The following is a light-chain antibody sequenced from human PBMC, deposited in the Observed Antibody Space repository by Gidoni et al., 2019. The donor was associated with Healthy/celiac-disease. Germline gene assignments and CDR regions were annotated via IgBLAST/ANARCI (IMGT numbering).Light chain of an antibody. CDR1: QSISSY. CDR2: AAS. V-gene: IGKV1-39*01. J-gene: IGKJ4*01. CDR3: QQSYSTPPT. Sequence: DIQMTQSPSSLSASVGDRVTITCRASQSISSYLNWYQQKPGKAPKLLIYAASSLQSGVPSRFSGSGSGTDFTLTISSLQPEDFATYSCQQSYSTPPTFXGXTRVEIK.